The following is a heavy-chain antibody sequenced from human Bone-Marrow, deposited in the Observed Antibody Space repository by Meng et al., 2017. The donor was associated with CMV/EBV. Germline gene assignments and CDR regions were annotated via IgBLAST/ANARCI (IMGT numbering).Heavy chain of an antibody. CDR2: SHPHRGDT. V-gene: IGHV1-2*02. Sequence: ASVKVSCKASGYTFTAHYFHWVRQAPGQGLEWMGWSHPHRGDTNYAQQFQGRVTLTRDTSINTGYMELTRITSDDTAVYYCARDNNWGPDYWGQGTRVTVSS. CDR3: ARDNNWGPDY. CDR1: GYTFTAHY. J-gene: IGHJ4*02. D-gene: IGHD7-27*01.